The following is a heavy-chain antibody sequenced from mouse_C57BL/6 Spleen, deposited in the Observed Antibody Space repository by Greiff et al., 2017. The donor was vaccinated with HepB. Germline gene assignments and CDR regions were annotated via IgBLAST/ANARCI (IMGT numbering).Heavy chain of an antibody. V-gene: IGHV5-17*01. Sequence: DVKLVESGGGLVKPGGSLKLSCAASGFTFSDYGMHWVRQAPEKGLEWVAYISSGSSTIYYADTVKGRFTISRDNAKNSLFLQMTSLRSEDTAMYYCAKGYSNYLYYFDYWGQGTTLTVSS. CDR1: GFTFSDYG. CDR2: ISSGSSTI. D-gene: IGHD2-5*01. J-gene: IGHJ2*01. CDR3: AKGYSNYLYYFDY.